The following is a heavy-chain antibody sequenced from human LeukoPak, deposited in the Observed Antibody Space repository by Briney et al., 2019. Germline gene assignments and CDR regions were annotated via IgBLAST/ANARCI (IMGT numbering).Heavy chain of an antibody. V-gene: IGHV3-23*01. D-gene: IGHD2-8*01. J-gene: IGHJ1*01. Sequence: TGGSLRLSCAASGFTFSNYGMNWVRQAPGKGLEWVSGISGSGVSTYYEDSVEGRVTISRDNSKNTLYLQMNSLRPEDTALYYCAKDGNGPTGPEYFHHWGQGTLVTVSS. CDR3: AKDGNGPTGPEYFHH. CDR2: ISGSGVST. CDR1: GFTFSNYG.